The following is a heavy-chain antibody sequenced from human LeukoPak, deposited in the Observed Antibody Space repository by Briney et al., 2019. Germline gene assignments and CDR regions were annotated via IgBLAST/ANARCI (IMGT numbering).Heavy chain of an antibody. D-gene: IGHD3-22*01. V-gene: IGHV4-30-2*01. CDR3: ARNYYDSSGYYREN. CDR1: GGSISSGGYY. Sequence: SQTLSLTCTVSGGSISSGGYYWSWIRQPPGKGLEWIGYIYHSGSTYYNPSLKSRVTISVDRSKNQFSLKLSSVIAADTAVYYCARNYYDSSGYYRENWGQGTLVTVSS. CDR2: IYHSGST. J-gene: IGHJ4*02.